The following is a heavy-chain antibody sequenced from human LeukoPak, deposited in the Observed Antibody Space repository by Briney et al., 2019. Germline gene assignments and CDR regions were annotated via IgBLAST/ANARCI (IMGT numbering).Heavy chain of an antibody. J-gene: IGHJ4*02. CDR3: ARGSRPVYNLLTGKRYFDY. CDR2: INPSGGST. D-gene: IGHD3-9*01. CDR1: GYTFTTYY. V-gene: IGHV1-46*01. Sequence: ATVKVSCKASGYTFTTYYVHWVRQAPGQGLEWMGIINPSGGSTTYAQKFRGRLTMTRDMSTSTVYMELSSLRSEDTAVYYCARGSRPVYNLLTGKRYFDYWGQGTLLTVSS.